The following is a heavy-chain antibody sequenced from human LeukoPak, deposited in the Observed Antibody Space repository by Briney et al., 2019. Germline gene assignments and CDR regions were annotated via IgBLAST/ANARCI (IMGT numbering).Heavy chain of an antibody. J-gene: IGHJ5*02. D-gene: IGHD3-22*01. V-gene: IGHV3-74*01. CDR3: ARDLGQYYDTSDNWFDP. Sequence: GGSLRLSCATSGFTFNSHGMHWVRQAPGKGLVWVSRINSDGINTSYADSVKGRFTISRGNAKNTLNLQMNSLRAEDTAVYYCARDLGQYYDTSDNWFDPWGQGTLVTVSS. CDR1: GFTFNSHG. CDR2: INSDGINT.